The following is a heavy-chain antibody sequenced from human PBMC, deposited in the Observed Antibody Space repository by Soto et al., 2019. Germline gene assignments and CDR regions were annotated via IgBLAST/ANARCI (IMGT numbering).Heavy chain of an antibody. V-gene: IGHV3-33*01. D-gene: IGHD1-1*01. CDR2: IWYDGSHK. Sequence: GGSLRLSCAASVFTFTKFGMHWVRQAPGKGLEWVAIIWYDGSHKYYADSVKGRFTISRDNSKNTVSLHMDSLGAEDTAMYYCAGEEPLLYRGRGTLVTVSS. CDR1: VFTFTKFG. CDR3: AGEEPLLY. J-gene: IGHJ4*02.